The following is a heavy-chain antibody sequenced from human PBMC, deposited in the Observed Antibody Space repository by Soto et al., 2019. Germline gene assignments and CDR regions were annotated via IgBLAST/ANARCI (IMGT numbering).Heavy chain of an antibody. J-gene: IGHJ4*02. D-gene: IGHD6-13*01. V-gene: IGHV3-30-3*01. Sequence: QVQLVESGGGVVQPGRSLRLSCAASGFTFSSYAMHWVRQAPGKGLEWVAVISYDGSNKYYADSVEGRFTISRDNSKNTLYLQMNSLRAEDTAVYYCAREAAAGNGFDYWGQGTLVTVSS. CDR1: GFTFSSYA. CDR2: ISYDGSNK. CDR3: AREAAAGNGFDY.